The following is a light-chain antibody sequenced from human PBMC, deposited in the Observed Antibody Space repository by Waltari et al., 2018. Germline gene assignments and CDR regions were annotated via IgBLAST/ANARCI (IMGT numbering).Light chain of an antibody. CDR2: EVS. J-gene: IGLJ1*01. CDR1: SSDVGGYNY. CDR3: SAYAGSNNFYV. V-gene: IGLV2-8*01. Sequence: QSALTQPASVSGSPGQSITISCTGTSSDVGGYNYVSWYQQHPGKAPKLMIYEVSKPPSGVPDRFSAYKAGITASLAVPGLQAEDEADYYCSAYAGSNNFYVCGTGTKVTVL.